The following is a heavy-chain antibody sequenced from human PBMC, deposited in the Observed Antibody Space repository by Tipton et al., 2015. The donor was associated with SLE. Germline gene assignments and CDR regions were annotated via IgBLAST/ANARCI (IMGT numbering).Heavy chain of an antibody. CDR2: IRSKSNGGTA. V-gene: IGHV3-49*04. CDR3: ISEES. Sequence: SLRLSCTASGLNSGDYALSWVRHAPGKGLEWVGFIRSKSNGGTAEYAASVKDRFTISRDDSKSVAYLQMDSLRSEDTGVYYCISEESWGQGTQVTVSA. J-gene: IGHJ4*02. CDR1: GLNSGDYA.